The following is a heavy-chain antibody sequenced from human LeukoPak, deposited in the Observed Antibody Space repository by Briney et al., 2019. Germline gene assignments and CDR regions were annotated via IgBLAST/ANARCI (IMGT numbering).Heavy chain of an antibody. V-gene: IGHV1-24*01. CDR2: FDPEGGET. J-gene: IGHJ4*02. Sequence: ASVKVSCKVSGYTLTELSMHWVRQAPGKGLEWVGGFDPEGGETIYAQKFQGRVTMAEDTSTDTAYMELSSLRSEDTAVYYCATAIRQQLVLGYWGQRTLVTVSS. D-gene: IGHD6-13*01. CDR3: ATAIRQQLVLGY. CDR1: GYTLTELS.